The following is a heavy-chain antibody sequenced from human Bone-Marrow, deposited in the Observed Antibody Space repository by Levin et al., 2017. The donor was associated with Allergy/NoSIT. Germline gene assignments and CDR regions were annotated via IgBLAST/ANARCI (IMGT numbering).Heavy chain of an antibody. CDR3: AREKGYSSSWYNGGYNWFDP. Sequence: SQTLSLTCTVSGGSISSFYWSWIRQPAGKGLEWIGRIYTSGSTNYNPSLKSRVTMSVDTSKNQFSLKLSSVTAADTAVYYCAREKGYSSSWYNGGYNWFDPWGQGTLVTVSS. J-gene: IGHJ5*02. CDR2: IYTSGST. D-gene: IGHD6-13*01. V-gene: IGHV4-4*07. CDR1: GGSISSFY.